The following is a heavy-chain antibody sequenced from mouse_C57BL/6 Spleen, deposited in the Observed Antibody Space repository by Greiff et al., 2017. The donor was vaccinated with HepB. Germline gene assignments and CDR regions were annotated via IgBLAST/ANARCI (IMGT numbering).Heavy chain of an antibody. CDR3: ARPLYLYAMDY. V-gene: IGHV5-17*01. CDR1: GFTFSDYG. CDR2: ISSGSSTI. Sequence: DVQLVESGGGLVKPGGSLKLSCAASGFTFSDYGMHWVRQAPEKGLEWVAYISSGSSTIYYADTVKGRFTISRDNAKNTLFLQMTSLRSEDTAMYYCARPLYLYAMDYWGQGTSVTVSS. J-gene: IGHJ4*01. D-gene: IGHD5-5*01.